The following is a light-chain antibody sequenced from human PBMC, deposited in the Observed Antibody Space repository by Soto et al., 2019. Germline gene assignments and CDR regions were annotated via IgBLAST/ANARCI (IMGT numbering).Light chain of an antibody. Sequence: QSALTQPASVSGSPGQSITISCTGTSSDVGGYNYVSWYQQHPGKAPKLMIYEVSNRPSGVSNRFSGSKSGNTASLTISGLQDEDDADYYCSSYTSSSTDVVFGGGTQLTVL. CDR2: EVS. CDR3: SSYTSSSTDVV. J-gene: IGLJ2*01. CDR1: SSDVGGYNY. V-gene: IGLV2-14*01.